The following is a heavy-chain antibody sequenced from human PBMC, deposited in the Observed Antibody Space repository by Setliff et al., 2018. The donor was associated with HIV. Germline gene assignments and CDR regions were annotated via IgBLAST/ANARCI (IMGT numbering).Heavy chain of an antibody. Sequence: GGSLRLSCAASEFTFSSYWMHWVRQAPGKGLVWVSGINNDTTTTTYADSVKGRFSISRDNAKNTLYLQMNSLRAEDTAVYYCARDAIPYYNFWSGPQGYFDYWGQGTLVTVSS. CDR2: INNDTTTT. J-gene: IGHJ4*02. CDR1: EFTFSSYW. CDR3: ARDAIPYYNFWSGPQGYFDY. D-gene: IGHD3-3*01. V-gene: IGHV3-74*01.